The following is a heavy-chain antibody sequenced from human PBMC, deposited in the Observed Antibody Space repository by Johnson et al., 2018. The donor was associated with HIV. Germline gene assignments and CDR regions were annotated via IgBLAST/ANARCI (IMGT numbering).Heavy chain of an antibody. CDR3: ARVQIISGFNWHYYESSIDAVDI. J-gene: IGHJ3*02. V-gene: IGHV3-11*04. CDR1: GFTFSDYY. D-gene: IGHD3-22*01. Sequence: QVQLVESGGGLVKPGGSLRLSCAASGFTFSDYYMSWIRQAPGKGLEWVSYSSSSGSTIYYADSVQGRFTISRDHSKNTLYLQMNSLRAEDTAVYYCARVQIISGFNWHYYESSIDAVDIWGQGTMVTVSS. CDR2: SSSSGSTI.